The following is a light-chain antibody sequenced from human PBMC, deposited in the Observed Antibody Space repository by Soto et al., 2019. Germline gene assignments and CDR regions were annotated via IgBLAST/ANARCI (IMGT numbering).Light chain of an antibody. J-gene: IGKJ1*01. CDR1: QDIRND. CDR2: AAS. Sequence: AIQMTQSPSSLSASVGDRVTITCRASQDIRNDLGWYQQKPGKTPKLLIFAASSLQGGVPSRFSGSGSGTDFTLTISSLQPEDFATYYCLQDFNYPWTFRQGTKVQIE. V-gene: IGKV1-6*01. CDR3: LQDFNYPWT.